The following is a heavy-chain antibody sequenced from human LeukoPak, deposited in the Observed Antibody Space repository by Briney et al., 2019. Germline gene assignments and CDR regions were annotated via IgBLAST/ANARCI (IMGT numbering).Heavy chain of an antibody. Sequence: GGSLRLSCAASGFTFSNYWMTWVRQAPGKGLEWVANIKEDGSQKYYVDSVKGRFTTSRDNAKNSLYLQMNSLRAEDTAVYYCARDDYDSSGYYYLDYWGQGTLVTVSS. CDR3: ARDDYDSSGYYYLDY. CDR1: GFTFSNYW. CDR2: IKEDGSQK. J-gene: IGHJ4*02. V-gene: IGHV3-7*01. D-gene: IGHD3-22*01.